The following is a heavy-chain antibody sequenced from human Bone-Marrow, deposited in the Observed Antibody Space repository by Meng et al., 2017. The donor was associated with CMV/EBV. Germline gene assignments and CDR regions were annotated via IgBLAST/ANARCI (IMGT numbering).Heavy chain of an antibody. CDR2: ISSSSSYI. CDR3: ARMGDDSSGWCFDL. Sequence: GESLKISCAASGFTFDDYAMHWVRQAPGKGLEWVSSISSSSSYIYYADSVKGRFTISRDNAKNSLYLQMNSLRAEDTAVYYCARMGDDSSGWCFDLWGRGTLVTVSS. CDR1: GFTFDDYA. D-gene: IGHD3-22*01. J-gene: IGHJ2*01. V-gene: IGHV3-21*01.